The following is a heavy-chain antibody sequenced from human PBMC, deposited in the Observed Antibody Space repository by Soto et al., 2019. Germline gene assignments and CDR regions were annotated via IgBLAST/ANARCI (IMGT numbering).Heavy chain of an antibody. J-gene: IGHJ6*02. D-gene: IGHD2-2*01. V-gene: IGHV3-53*01. CDR2: IYSGGST. Sequence: GGSLRLSCAASGFTVSSNYMSWVRQAPGKGLEWVSVIYSGGSTYYADSVKGRFTISRDNSKNTLYLQMNSLRAEDTAVYYCARVQVVPVTMGYYYYGMDVWGQGTTVTVSS. CDR1: GFTVSSNY. CDR3: ARVQVVPVTMGYYYYGMDV.